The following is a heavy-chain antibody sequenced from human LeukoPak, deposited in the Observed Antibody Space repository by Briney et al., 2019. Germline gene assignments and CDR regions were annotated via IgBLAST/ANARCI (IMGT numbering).Heavy chain of an antibody. D-gene: IGHD5-12*01. CDR3: ARGGGYSGYDNYFDY. Sequence: SETLSLTCTVSGGSISTYHWSWIRQPPAKGLEWIGYSYYNGRTSYNPSLKSRVIISVDASRNQFSLRLTSVTTADTAVYFCARGGGYSGYDNYFDYWGQGALVTVSS. V-gene: IGHV4-59*01. CDR2: SYYNGRT. J-gene: IGHJ4*02. CDR1: GGSISTYH.